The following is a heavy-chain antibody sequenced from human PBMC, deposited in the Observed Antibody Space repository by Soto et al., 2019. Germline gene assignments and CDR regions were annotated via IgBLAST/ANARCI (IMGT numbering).Heavy chain of an antibody. V-gene: IGHV3-72*01. CDR1: GFTFSDHY. Sequence: EVQLVESGGGLVQPGGSLRLSCAASGFTFSDHYMDWVRQALGKGLEWVGRTRNKANSYSTEYAASVKGRFTISRDDSKNPLYLQMTGLKPEDSAVYYCARVALSGDPRKYSDSWGKATLVTVSS. J-gene: IGHJ4*02. CDR2: TRNKANSYST. CDR3: ARVALSGDPRKYSDS. D-gene: IGHD4-17*01.